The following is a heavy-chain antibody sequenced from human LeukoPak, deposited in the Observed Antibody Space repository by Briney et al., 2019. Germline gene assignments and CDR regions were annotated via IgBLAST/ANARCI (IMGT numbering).Heavy chain of an antibody. D-gene: IGHD2-21*02. J-gene: IGHJ5*02. Sequence: ASVKVSCKASGYTFINYDINWVRQAPGQGLEWMGWMNPNSANTGYAQKFQGRVTITRNTSIGTAFMELSSLRSEDTAVYYCARGIRGVILTAMRGNWFDAWGQGTLVTVSS. CDR1: GYTFINYD. V-gene: IGHV1-8*03. CDR3: ARGIRGVILTAMRGNWFDA. CDR2: MNPNSANT.